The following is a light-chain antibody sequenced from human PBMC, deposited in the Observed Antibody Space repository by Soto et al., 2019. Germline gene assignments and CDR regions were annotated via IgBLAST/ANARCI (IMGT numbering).Light chain of an antibody. Sequence: DIQMTQSPSSLSASVGDRVTIICQASQDINNYLNWYQQKPGKAPKLLIYDSSNLEIGVPSRFSGSGYGTRFSFTISSLQPEDIATYYCQQFDNLPWTFGQGTRLDIK. CDR1: QDINNY. CDR3: QQFDNLPWT. J-gene: IGKJ5*01. CDR2: DSS. V-gene: IGKV1-33*01.